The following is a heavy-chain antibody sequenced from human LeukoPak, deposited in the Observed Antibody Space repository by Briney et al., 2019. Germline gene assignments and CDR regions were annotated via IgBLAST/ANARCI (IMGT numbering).Heavy chain of an antibody. CDR1: GGSISSYY. D-gene: IGHD2-2*01. V-gene: IGHV4-4*07. J-gene: IGHJ5*02. Sequence: PSETLSLTCTVSGGSISSYYWSWIRQPAGKGLEWIGRIYTSGSTNYNPSLKSRVTISVDTSKIQFSLKLSSVTAADTAVYYCARELLYCSSTSCLGYFDPWGQGTLVTVSS. CDR3: ARELLYCSSTSCLGYFDP. CDR2: IYTSGST.